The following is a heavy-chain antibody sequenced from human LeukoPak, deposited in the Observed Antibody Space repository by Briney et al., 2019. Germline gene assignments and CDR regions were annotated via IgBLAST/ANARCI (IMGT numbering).Heavy chain of an antibody. V-gene: IGHV4-30-2*01. J-gene: IGHJ3*02. CDR1: GGSISSGGYY. CDR3: ARPPFWSGYYTGGDAFDI. D-gene: IGHD3-3*01. CDR2: IYHSGST. Sequence: PSETLSLTCTVSGGSISSGGYYWSWIRQPPGKGLEWIGCIYHSGSTYYNPSLKSRVTISVDRSKNQFSLKLSSVTAADTAVYYCARPPFWSGYYTGGDAFDIWGQGTMVTVSS.